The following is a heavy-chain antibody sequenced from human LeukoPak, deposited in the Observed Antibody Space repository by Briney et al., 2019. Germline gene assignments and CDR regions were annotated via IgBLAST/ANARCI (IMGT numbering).Heavy chain of an antibody. CDR3: ARHRMVTVKLFDY. CDR1: GGSISSSSYY. CDR2: IYYSGST. J-gene: IGHJ4*02. V-gene: IGHV4-39*01. D-gene: IGHD5-18*01. Sequence: PSETLSLTCTVSGGSISSSSYYWGWIRQPPGKGLEWIGSIYYSGSTYYNPSLKSRVTISVDTSKNQFSLKLSSVTAADTAVYYCARHRMVTVKLFDYWGQGTLVTVSS.